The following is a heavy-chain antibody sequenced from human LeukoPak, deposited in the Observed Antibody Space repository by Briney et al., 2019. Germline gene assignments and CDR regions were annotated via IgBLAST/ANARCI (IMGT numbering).Heavy chain of an antibody. Sequence: GSLRLSFAASGFTFSSYDMHWVRQATGKGLEWVSAISGSGGNTYYADSVKGRFTISRDNSKNTLYLQMNSLRAEDTAVYYCAKVHYGMDVWGRGTTVTVSS. V-gene: IGHV3-23*01. CDR2: ISGSGGNT. CDR1: GFTFSSYD. CDR3: AKVHYGMDV. J-gene: IGHJ6*02.